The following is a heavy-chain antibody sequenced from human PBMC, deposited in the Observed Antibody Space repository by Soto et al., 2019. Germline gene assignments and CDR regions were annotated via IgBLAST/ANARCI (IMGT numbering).Heavy chain of an antibody. CDR2: ISGSDGST. D-gene: IGHD6-19*01. CDR3: ARRTSGWYLAY. J-gene: IGHJ4*02. Sequence: EVQLLESGGGLVQPGGSLRLSCAASGFTFSSYAMSWVRQAPGKGLEWVSVISGSDGSTYYVDSVKGRFTISRDNSKSPLYLQMSSLRAEDTAVYYCARRTSGWYLAYWGQGTLVTVSS. CDR1: GFTFSSYA. V-gene: IGHV3-23*01.